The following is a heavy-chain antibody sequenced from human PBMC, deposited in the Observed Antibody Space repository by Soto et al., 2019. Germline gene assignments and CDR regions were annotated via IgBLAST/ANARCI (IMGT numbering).Heavy chain of an antibody. CDR3: AKEAEENENVPIPGDN. CDR1: GFSCRNYA. Sequence: WWSLRLSCSASGFSCRNYAMTWFRQAPGKGLEWVSGLSGSGTMRYYADSVRGRFIISRDNAKNTLFLQMDNLRVEDSAVYYCAKEAEENENVPIPGDNWGQGTPVTVSS. V-gene: IGHV3-23*01. CDR2: LSGSGTMR. J-gene: IGHJ4*02. D-gene: IGHD1-1*01.